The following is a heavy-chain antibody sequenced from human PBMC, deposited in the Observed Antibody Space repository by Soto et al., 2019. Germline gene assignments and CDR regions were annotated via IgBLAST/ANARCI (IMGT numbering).Heavy chain of an antibody. CDR1: GYTFTSYA. Sequence: GASVKVSCKTSGYTFTSYAIHWVRQVPGQRLEWMGWVYGDNGNTKYLEKFQGRVTFTRDTSASTAYMELSNLRSEDTALYYCAAVDIGDYWGQGTLVTV. CDR3: AAVDIGDY. V-gene: IGHV1-3*01. J-gene: IGHJ4*02. CDR2: VYGDNGNT. D-gene: IGHD5-12*01.